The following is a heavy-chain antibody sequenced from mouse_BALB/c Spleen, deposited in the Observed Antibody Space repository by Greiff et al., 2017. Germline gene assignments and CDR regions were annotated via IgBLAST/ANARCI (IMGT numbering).Heavy chain of an antibody. CDR1: GYAFSSSW. V-gene: IGHV1-82*01. CDR2: IYPGDGDT. Sequence: QVQLQQSGPELVKPGASVKISCKASGYAFSSSWMNWVKQRPGQGLEWIGRIYPGDGDTNYNGKFKGKATLTADKSSSTAYMQLSSLTSVDSAVYFCAREELTGIAYWGQGTLVTVSA. CDR3: AREELTGIAY. D-gene: IGHD4-1*01. J-gene: IGHJ3*01.